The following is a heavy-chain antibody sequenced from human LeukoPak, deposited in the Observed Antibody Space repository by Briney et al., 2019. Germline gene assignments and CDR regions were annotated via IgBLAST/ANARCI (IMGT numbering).Heavy chain of an antibody. J-gene: IGHJ5*02. CDR1: GYTFTSYA. CDR2: INPNSGGT. D-gene: IGHD3-10*01. Sequence: ASVKVSCKASGYTFTSYAMNWVRQAPGQGLEWMGWINPNSGGTNYAQKFQGRVTMTRDTSISTAYMELSRLRSEDTAVYYCARVPRRGERFEPWGQGTLVTVSS. CDR3: ARVPRRGERFEP. V-gene: IGHV1-2*02.